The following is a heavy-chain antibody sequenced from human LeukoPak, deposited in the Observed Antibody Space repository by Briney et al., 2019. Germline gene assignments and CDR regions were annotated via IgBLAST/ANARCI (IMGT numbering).Heavy chain of an antibody. Sequence: SQTLSLTCTVSGGSISSGDYYWSWIRQPPGKGLEWIGSIYYSGSTYYNPSLKSRVTISVDTSKNQFSLKLSSVTAADTAVYYCARQFLITIFGVVTSAWFDPWGQGTLVTVSS. CDR3: ARQFLITIFGVVTSAWFDP. V-gene: IGHV4-39*01. D-gene: IGHD3-3*01. CDR2: IYYSGST. J-gene: IGHJ5*02. CDR1: GGSISSGDYY.